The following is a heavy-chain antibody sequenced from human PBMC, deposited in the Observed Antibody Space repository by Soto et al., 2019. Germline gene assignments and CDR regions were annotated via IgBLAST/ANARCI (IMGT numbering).Heavy chain of an antibody. J-gene: IGHJ4*02. CDR2: IYSGGST. Sequence: PGGSLRLSCAASGFTVSSNYMSWVRQAPGKGLEWVSVIYSGGSTYYADSVRGRFTISRDNSKNTLYLQMKSLRAEDTAVYHCARARGNDWYSDYWGQGTMVTVSS. CDR3: ARARGNDWYSDY. CDR1: GFTVSSNY. D-gene: IGHD2-21*02. V-gene: IGHV3-53*01.